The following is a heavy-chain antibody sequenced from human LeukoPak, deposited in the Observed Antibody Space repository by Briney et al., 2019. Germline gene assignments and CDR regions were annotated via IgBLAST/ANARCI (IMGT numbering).Heavy chain of an antibody. CDR3: ARAWGVGYCSGGSCYGGFDY. CDR1: GFTFSSYW. Sequence: GGSLRLSCAASGFTFSSYWMHWVRQAPGKGLVWVSRINSDGSSTGYADSVKGRFTISRDNAKNTLYLQMNSLRAEDTAVYYCARAWGVGYCSGGSCYGGFDYWGQGTLVTVSS. V-gene: IGHV3-74*01. J-gene: IGHJ4*02. D-gene: IGHD2-15*01. CDR2: INSDGSST.